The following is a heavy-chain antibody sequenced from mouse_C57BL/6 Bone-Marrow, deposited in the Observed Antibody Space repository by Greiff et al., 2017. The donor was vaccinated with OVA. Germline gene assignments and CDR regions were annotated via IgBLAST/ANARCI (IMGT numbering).Heavy chain of an antibody. D-gene: IGHD1-1*01. CDR1: GYTFTSYW. CDR2: IYPSDSET. J-gene: IGHJ1*03. V-gene: IGHV1-61*01. Sequence: VQLQQSGPELVKPGASVKLSCKASGYTFTSYWMDWVKQRPGQGLEWIGNIYPSDSETHYNQKFKDKATLTVDKSSSTAYMQLSSLTSEDSAVYYCARYGSSIYWYFDVWGTGTTVTVSS. CDR3: ARYGSSIYWYFDV.